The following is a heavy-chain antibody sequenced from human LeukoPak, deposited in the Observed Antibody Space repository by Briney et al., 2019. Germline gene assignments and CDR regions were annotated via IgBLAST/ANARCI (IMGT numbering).Heavy chain of an antibody. J-gene: IGHJ1*01. V-gene: IGHV4-39*02. Sequence: PSETLSLTCTVSGGSISSRSYYWGWIRQPPGNGLEWIANIYSSGSTYQNPSLKSRVTISVDTSKTHFSLKLSSLTAADTAVYYCGSQFYDSSGYYFQHWGQGTLVTVSS. CDR1: GGSISSRSYY. CDR3: GSQFYDSSGYYFQH. D-gene: IGHD3-22*01. CDR2: IYSSGST.